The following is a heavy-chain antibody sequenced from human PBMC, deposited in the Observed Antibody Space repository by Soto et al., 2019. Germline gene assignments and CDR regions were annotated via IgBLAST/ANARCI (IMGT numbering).Heavy chain of an antibody. CDR3: AKFEGHPVEYWYLDF. CDR2: IHGGGGAT. D-gene: IGHD1-1*01. CDR1: GFTFSAYA. Sequence: EVQLLESGGGLVQPGGPLRLSCAASGFTFSAYAMAWVRQAPGKGLEWASTIHGGGGATHYADSVKGRFTISRDDSKNTLYAQMNSLRAEDTAVYYCAKFEGHPVEYWYLDFWGRGTLVTVSS. V-gene: IGHV3-23*01. J-gene: IGHJ2*01.